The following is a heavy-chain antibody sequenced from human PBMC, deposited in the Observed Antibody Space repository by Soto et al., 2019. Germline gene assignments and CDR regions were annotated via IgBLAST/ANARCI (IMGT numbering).Heavy chain of an antibody. CDR2: ISAYNGNT. J-gene: IGHJ4*02. CDR1: GYTFTSYG. Sequence: QVQLVQSGAEVKKPGASVKVSCKASGYTFTSYGISWVRQAPGQGLEWMGWISAYNGNTNYPQKLQARDTMTTDTTTSTGSMELRSPRSDDTAVYYCPRESSSSCHDYWGQGTLVTVSS. D-gene: IGHD6-13*01. V-gene: IGHV1-18*01. CDR3: PRESSSSCHDY.